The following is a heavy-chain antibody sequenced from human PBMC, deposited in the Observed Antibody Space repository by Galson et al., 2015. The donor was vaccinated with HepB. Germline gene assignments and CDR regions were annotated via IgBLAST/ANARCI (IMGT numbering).Heavy chain of an antibody. D-gene: IGHD3-22*01. V-gene: IGHV3-30-3*01. Sequence: SLRLSCAASGFTFSSYAMHWVRQAPGKGLEWVAVISYDGSNKYYADSVKGRFTISRDNSKNTLYLQMNSLRAEDTAVYYCARGGVRVVRTYYYDSSGSLGNYFDYWGQGTLVTVSS. CDR3: ARGGVRVVRTYYYDSSGSLGNYFDY. CDR1: GFTFSSYA. J-gene: IGHJ4*02. CDR2: ISYDGSNK.